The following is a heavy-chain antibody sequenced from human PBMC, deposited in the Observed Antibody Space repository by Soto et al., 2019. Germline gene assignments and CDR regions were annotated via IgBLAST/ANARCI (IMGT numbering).Heavy chain of an antibody. CDR3: AKDPRPYDSSGYYYSS. Sequence: GGSLRLSCAASGFTFSDYYMSWIRQAPGKGLEWIACITNGGSNIYYADSVKGRFTVSRDNSKNTLYLQMNSLRAEDTAVYYCAKDPRPYDSSGYYYSSWGQGTLVTVSS. D-gene: IGHD3-22*01. CDR1: GFTFSDYY. CDR2: ITNGGSNI. J-gene: IGHJ4*02. V-gene: IGHV3-11*04.